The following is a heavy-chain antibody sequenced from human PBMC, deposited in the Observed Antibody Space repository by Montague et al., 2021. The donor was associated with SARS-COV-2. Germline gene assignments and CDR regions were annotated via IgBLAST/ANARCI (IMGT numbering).Heavy chain of an antibody. V-gene: IGHV3-33*01. Sequence: SLRLSCAASGFTFSSYGMHWVRQAPGKGLEWVAVIWYDGSNKYYADSVKGRFTISRVNSKNTLYLQMNSLRAEDTAVYYCAGMLVPYYGMDVWGQGTTVTVSS. CDR1: GFTFSSYG. CDR2: IWYDGSNK. D-gene: IGHD6-13*01. J-gene: IGHJ6*02. CDR3: AGMLVPYYGMDV.